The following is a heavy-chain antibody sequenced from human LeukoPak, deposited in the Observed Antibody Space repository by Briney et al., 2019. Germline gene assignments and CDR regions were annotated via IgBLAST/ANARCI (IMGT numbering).Heavy chain of an antibody. J-gene: IGHJ4*02. D-gene: IGHD3-22*01. Sequence: GGSLRLSCAASGFTFDDYGMHWVRQVAGKGLEWVSLIGGDGDSTYYADSVKGRFTISRDNSKNSLFLQINSLTTEDTALYYCAKDYNSSGYFLSFFDSWGQGTLVTVSS. CDR1: GFTFDDYG. V-gene: IGHV3-43*02. CDR2: IGGDGDST. CDR3: AKDYNSSGYFLSFFDS.